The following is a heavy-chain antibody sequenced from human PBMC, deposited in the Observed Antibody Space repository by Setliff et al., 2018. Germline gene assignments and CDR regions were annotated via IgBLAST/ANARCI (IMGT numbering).Heavy chain of an antibody. Sequence: PSETLSLTCSVSGGSISPYYWIWIRQSPGKGLEWIGYIFYSGSARYNPSLESRVTMSVDTPKNQISLKLTSVTAADTAVYYCAAPGGGSYRFWGQGTLVTVSS. D-gene: IGHD1-26*01. V-gene: IGHV4-59*08. CDR3: AAPGGGSYRF. CDR2: IFYSGSA. CDR1: GGSISPYY. J-gene: IGHJ4*02.